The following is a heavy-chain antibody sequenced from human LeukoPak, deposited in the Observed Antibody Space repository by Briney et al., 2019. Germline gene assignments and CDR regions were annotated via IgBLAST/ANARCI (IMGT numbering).Heavy chain of an antibody. Sequence: PSETLSLTCAVYGGSFSGYYWSWIRQPPGKGLEWIGEINHSGSTNYNPSLKSRVTISVDTSKNQFSLKLSSVTAADTAVYYCARGCSSSWYLGYYYYYYMDVWGKGTTVTVSS. V-gene: IGHV4-34*01. CDR3: ARGCSSSWYLGYYYYYYMDV. D-gene: IGHD6-13*01. CDR2: INHSGST. J-gene: IGHJ6*03. CDR1: GGSFSGYY.